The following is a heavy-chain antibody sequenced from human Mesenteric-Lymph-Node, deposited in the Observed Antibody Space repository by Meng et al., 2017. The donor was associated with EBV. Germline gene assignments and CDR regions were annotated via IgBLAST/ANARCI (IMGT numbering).Heavy chain of an antibody. CDR2: MNPISGNT. D-gene: IGHD2-15*01. Sequence: QVQLVQSGAEVKKPGASVKVSCKASGYSFSEYDINWVRQATGQGLEWMGWMNPISGNTAYARKFLGRVTMTRDTSTGTAYMELTSLRSDDTAVYYCSILDCSGGPCPRRWGLGTLVTVSS. J-gene: IGHJ4*02. V-gene: IGHV1-8*01. CDR1: GYSFSEYD. CDR3: SILDCSGGPCPRR.